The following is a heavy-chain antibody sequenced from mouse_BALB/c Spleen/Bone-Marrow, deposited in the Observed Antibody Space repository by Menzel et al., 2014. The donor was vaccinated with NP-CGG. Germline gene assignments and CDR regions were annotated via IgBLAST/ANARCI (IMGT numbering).Heavy chain of an antibody. CDR1: GLNIRDTY. Sequence: VQLQQPGEELVKPGASVKLSCTASGLNIRDTYMHWVKQRPEQGLERIVGIDPANGNTKYDPKFQGKATITADTSSNTAYLQLSSLTSEDTAVYYCAYYRYDDGGFACWGQGTLVTVSA. CDR3: AYYRYDDGGFAC. V-gene: IGHV14-3*02. CDR2: IDPANGNT. D-gene: IGHD2-14*01. J-gene: IGHJ3*01.